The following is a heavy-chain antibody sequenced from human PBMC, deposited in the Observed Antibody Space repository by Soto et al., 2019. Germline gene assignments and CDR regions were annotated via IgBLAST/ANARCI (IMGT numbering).Heavy chain of an antibody. Sequence: SETLSLTCTVSGGSVSSGSYYWSWIRQPPGKGLEWIGYIYYSGSTNYNPSLKSRVTISVDTSKNQFSLKLSSVTAADTAVYYCAREGIHVDTAMGGDWFDPWGQGTLVTVSS. V-gene: IGHV4-61*01. CDR1: GGSVSSGSYY. CDR2: IYYSGST. CDR3: AREGIHVDTAMGGDWFDP. D-gene: IGHD5-18*01. J-gene: IGHJ5*02.